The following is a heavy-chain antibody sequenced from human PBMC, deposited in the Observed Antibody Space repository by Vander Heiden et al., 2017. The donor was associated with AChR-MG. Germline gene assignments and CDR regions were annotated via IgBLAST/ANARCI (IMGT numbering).Heavy chain of an antibody. CDR2: MNPNSGNT. CDR3: ARGANDHDYGYSFDY. Sequence: QVQLVQSGAEVKKPGASVKVSCKASGYTFTSYDINWVRQATGQGLEWMGWMNPNSGNTGYAQKFQGRVTMTRNTSMSTAYMELSSLRSEDAAVYYWARGANDHDYGYSFDYWGQGTLVTVSS. J-gene: IGHJ4*02. CDR1: GYTFTSYD. V-gene: IGHV1-8*01. D-gene: IGHD4-17*01.